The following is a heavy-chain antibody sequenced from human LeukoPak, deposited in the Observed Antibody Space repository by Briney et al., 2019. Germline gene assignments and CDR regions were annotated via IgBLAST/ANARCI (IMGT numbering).Heavy chain of an antibody. D-gene: IGHD3-9*01. Sequence: SGRSLRLSCAASGFTFSSYGMHWVRQAPGKGLEWVAVIWYDGSNKYYADSVKGRFTISRDNSKNTLYLQMNSLRAEDTAVYYCARDRNDILTGYYAGGMDVWGQGTTVTVSS. CDR1: GFTFSSYG. J-gene: IGHJ6*02. CDR2: IWYDGSNK. CDR3: ARDRNDILTGYYAGGMDV. V-gene: IGHV3-33*01.